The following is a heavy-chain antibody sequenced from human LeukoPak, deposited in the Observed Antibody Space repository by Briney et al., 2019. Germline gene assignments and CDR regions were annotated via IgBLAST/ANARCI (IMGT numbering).Heavy chain of an antibody. V-gene: IGHV4-34*01. CDR2: INHSGST. Sequence: SETLSLTCAVCGGSFSGYYWSWIRQPPGKGLEWIGEINHSGSTNYNPSLKSRVTISVDTSKNQFSLKLSSVTAADTAVYYCASRGIVATDVRYWGQGTLVTVSS. CDR1: GGSFSGYY. D-gene: IGHD5-12*01. J-gene: IGHJ4*02. CDR3: ASRGIVATDVRY.